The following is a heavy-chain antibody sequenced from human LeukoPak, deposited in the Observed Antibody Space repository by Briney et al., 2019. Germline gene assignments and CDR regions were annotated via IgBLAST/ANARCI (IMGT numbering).Heavy chain of an antibody. CDR1: GYTFINHG. CDR3: ARSPDYYYVWWFDP. V-gene: IGHV1-18*01. CDR2: ISAYNGRT. D-gene: IGHD3-10*02. J-gene: IGHJ5*02. Sequence: ASAKVSCKASGYTFINHGIAWVRQAPGQGLQYMGWISAYNGRTDYAQNLQGRVTMTTDTATTTAYMELRSLRSEDTAVYYCARSPDYYYVWWFDPWGQGTLVTVSS.